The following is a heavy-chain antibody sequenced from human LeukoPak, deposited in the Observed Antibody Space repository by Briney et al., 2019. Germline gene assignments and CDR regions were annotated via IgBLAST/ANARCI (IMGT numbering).Heavy chain of an antibody. CDR2: ISSSGSTI. CDR3: ARDSRYSGYDYYYYYGMDV. Sequence: GGSLRLSCAASGFPFSDYYMSWIRQAPGKGLEWVSYISSSGSTIYYADSVKGRFTISRDNDKNSLYLQMNSLRAEDTAVYYCARDSRYSGYDYYYYYGMDVWGQGTTVTVSS. CDR1: GFPFSDYY. J-gene: IGHJ6*02. V-gene: IGHV3-11*01. D-gene: IGHD5-12*01.